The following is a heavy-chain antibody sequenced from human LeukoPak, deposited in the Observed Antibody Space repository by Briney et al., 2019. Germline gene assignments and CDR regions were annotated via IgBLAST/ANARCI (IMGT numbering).Heavy chain of an antibody. CDR3: AKAIPGDSSGYYYSALGY. CDR2: ISGSGGST. J-gene: IGHJ4*02. D-gene: IGHD3-22*01. V-gene: IGHV3-23*01. Sequence: PGGSLRLSCAASGFTFTSYAMTWVRQVPGKGLEWVSGISGSGGSTYYADSVKGRFTISRDNSKNTLYLQMNSLRGEDTAVYYCAKAIPGDSSGYYYSALGYWGQGTLVSVSS. CDR1: GFTFTSYA.